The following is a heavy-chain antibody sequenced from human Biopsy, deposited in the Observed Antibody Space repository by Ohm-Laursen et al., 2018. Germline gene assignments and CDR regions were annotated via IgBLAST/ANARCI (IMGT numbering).Heavy chain of an antibody. CDR1: GGSIRSSTTYY. CDR2: IYNTETT. V-gene: IGHV4-39*01. CDR3: ARHPTGFWFDP. Sequence: TLSLTCTVYGGSIRSSTTYYWAWLRQPPGKGLEWIGSIYNTETTFYNPSLKSRVTISFDTSTNQFSLKASSVPAADTALYFCARHPTGFWFDPWGHGTLVTVSS. J-gene: IGHJ5*02.